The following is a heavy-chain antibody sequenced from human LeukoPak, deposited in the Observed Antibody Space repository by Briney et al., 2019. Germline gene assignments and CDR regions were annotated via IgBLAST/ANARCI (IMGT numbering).Heavy chain of an antibody. Sequence: GGSLRLSCAASGFTFDDYGMSWVRQAPGKGLEWVSGINWNGGSTGYADSVKGRFTISRDNAKNSLYLQMNSLRAEDTALYYCARGAHIAVAAYYYYYYMDVWGKGTTVTVPS. CDR1: GFTFDDYG. CDR2: INWNGGST. V-gene: IGHV3-20*04. CDR3: ARGAHIAVAAYYYYYYMDV. J-gene: IGHJ6*03. D-gene: IGHD6-19*01.